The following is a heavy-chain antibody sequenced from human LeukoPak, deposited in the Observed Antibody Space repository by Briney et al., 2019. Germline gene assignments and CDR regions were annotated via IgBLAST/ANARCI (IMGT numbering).Heavy chain of an antibody. J-gene: IGHJ5*02. V-gene: IGHV4-30-4*07. Sequence: PSETLSLTCAVSGCSISSGDYSWSWIRQPPGKGLEWIGYIYYSGSTYYNPSLKSRVNISVDTSKDQFSLKLTSVTAADTAVYYCARSQFYGSGSYQGRWFDPWGQGTLVTVSS. D-gene: IGHD3-10*01. CDR1: GCSISSGDYS. CDR2: IYYSGST. CDR3: ARSQFYGSGSYQGRWFDP.